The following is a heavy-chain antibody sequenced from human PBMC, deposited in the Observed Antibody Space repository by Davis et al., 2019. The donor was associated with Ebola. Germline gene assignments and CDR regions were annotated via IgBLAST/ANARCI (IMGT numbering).Heavy chain of an antibody. CDR3: ARASDYYGSGSYPFDY. CDR2: IKQDGSEK. Sequence: GESLKISCAASGFTFRSYWMSWVRQAPGKGLEWVANIKQDGSEKYYVDSVKGRFTISRDNAKNSLYLQMNSLKAEDTAVYYCARASDYYGSGSYPFDYWGQGTLVTVSS. V-gene: IGHV3-7*01. CDR1: GFTFRSYW. J-gene: IGHJ4*02. D-gene: IGHD3-10*01.